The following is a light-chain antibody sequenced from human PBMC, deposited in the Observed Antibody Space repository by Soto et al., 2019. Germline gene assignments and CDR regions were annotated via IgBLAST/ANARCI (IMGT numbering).Light chain of an antibody. V-gene: IGKV1-5*01. Sequence: DIQMNQSPSTLSAFVGDRVTITCRASQSIGRWLAWYQQKPGKAPKLLIYDASSLESGVPSRFSGSGSGTEFTLTISSLQPDDFATYYCQQYNSYSTFGQGTNVDI. CDR3: QQYNSYST. J-gene: IGKJ1*01. CDR2: DAS. CDR1: QSIGRW.